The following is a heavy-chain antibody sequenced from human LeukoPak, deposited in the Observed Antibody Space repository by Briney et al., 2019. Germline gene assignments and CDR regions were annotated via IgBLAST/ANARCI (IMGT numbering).Heavy chain of an antibody. D-gene: IGHD7-27*01. V-gene: IGHV3-74*01. CDR2: INSGGSGT. J-gene: IGHJ4*02. Sequence: PSGGSLRLSCAASGLTFSNAWMNWVRQAPGKGLEWVGRINSGGSGTSYAASVEGRFTISRDNVKNTLYLQMDSLRAEDTAVYYCATSLGPLTEYWGQGTLVTVSS. CDR1: GLTFSNAW. CDR3: ATSLGPLTEY.